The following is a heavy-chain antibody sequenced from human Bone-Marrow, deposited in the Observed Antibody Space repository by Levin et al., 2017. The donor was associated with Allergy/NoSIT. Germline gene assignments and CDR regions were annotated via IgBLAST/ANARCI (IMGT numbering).Heavy chain of an antibody. J-gene: IGHJ4*02. CDR2: ISGSGGST. CDR3: AKCRVVIIDYFDY. Sequence: SCAASGFTFSSYAMSWVRQAPGKGLEWVSAISGSGGSTYYADSVKGRFTISRDNSKNTLYLQMNSLRAEDTAVYYCAKCRVVIIDYFDYWGQGTLVTVSS. D-gene: IGHD3-3*01. CDR1: GFTFSSYA. V-gene: IGHV3-23*01.